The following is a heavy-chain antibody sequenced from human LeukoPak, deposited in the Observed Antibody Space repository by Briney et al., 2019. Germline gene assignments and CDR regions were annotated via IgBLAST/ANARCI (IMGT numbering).Heavy chain of an antibody. V-gene: IGHV3-48*04. CDR1: GFTFSNYA. Sequence: PPGGSLRLSCAASGFTFSNYAMSWVRQAPGKGLEWISYISSAVSTTYYADSVKGRFTISRDNAKNSLYLQMNSLRAEDTAVYYCARDYYDSSGYYLDYWGQGTLVTVSS. CDR3: ARDYYDSSGYYLDY. CDR2: ISSAVSTT. D-gene: IGHD3-22*01. J-gene: IGHJ4*02.